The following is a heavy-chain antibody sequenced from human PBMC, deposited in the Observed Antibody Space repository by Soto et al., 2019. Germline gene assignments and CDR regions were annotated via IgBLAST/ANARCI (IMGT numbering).Heavy chain of an antibody. J-gene: IGHJ6*02. V-gene: IGHV3-23*01. CDR3: GGGPDYRNNYYYGMDV. D-gene: IGHD3-10*01. CDR2: ISGSGHNR. CDR1: GFIFDSYA. Sequence: PGGSLRLSCTASGFIFDSYAMSWVRQSPGKGLECISTISGSGHNRYYADSVKGRFTISRDSSKDTVYLQMNNLRADDTAVYFCGGGPDYRNNYYYGMDVWGQGTTVTVSS.